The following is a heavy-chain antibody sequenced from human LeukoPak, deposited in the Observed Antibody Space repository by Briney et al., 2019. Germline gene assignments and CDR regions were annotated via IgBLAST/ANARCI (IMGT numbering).Heavy chain of an antibody. J-gene: IGHJ5*02. CDR3: ARADFIDAGPYLIGP. CDR1: GYSFTDYY. V-gene: IGHV1-2*02. CDR2: INTKSGRT. D-gene: IGHD3-3*01. Sequence: ASVRVSCKTSGYSFTDYYIHWVRQAPGQGLEWMGWINTKSGRTSSARKFQGRVTMTRDPSITTVYMDMAWLTSDDTAIYFCARADFIDAGPYLIGPWGQGTLVTISS.